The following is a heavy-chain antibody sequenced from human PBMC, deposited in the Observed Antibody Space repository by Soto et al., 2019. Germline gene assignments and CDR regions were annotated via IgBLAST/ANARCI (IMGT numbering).Heavy chain of an antibody. CDR1: GFSVTTRGVS. V-gene: IGHV2-5*02. D-gene: IGHD2-15*01. CDR3: AHVLGYCSGGSCYSGPSDY. CDR2: IYWDDDQ. J-gene: IGHJ4*02. Sequence: QITLKESGPTLVKPTQTLTLTCTFSGFSVTTRGVSVVWIRQPPGKALEWLALIYWDDDQRYSPSLKSRLTITKDTSKNQVVLTMTNMDPVDTATYYCAHVLGYCSGGSCYSGPSDYWGQGTLVTVSS.